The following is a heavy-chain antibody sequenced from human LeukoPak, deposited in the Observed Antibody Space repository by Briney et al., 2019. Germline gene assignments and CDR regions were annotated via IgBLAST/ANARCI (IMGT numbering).Heavy chain of an antibody. J-gene: IGHJ4*02. CDR1: GFTFSNYW. CDR3: ARALSYSYGSMDF. D-gene: IGHD5-18*01. CDR2: INSDGSIT. Sequence: GGSLRLSCAASGFTFSNYWMHWVRQVPGKGLVWLSRINSDGSITTYADSVKGRFTISRDNAKNSLYLQMNSLRAEDTAVYYCARALSYSYGSMDFWGQGTLVIVSS. V-gene: IGHV3-74*01.